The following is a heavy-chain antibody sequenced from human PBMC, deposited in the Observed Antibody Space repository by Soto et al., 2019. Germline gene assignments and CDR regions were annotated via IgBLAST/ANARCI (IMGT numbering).Heavy chain of an antibody. J-gene: IGHJ4*02. CDR1: GYTFTHHY. Sequence: SVKVSCKASGYTFTHHYIHWVRQAPGQGLDWVGVIIPIFGTANYAQKFQGRVTITADKSTSTAYMELSSLRSEDTAVYYCARGVTYYYDSSGYYRQYFDYWGQGTLVTVSS. V-gene: IGHV1-69*06. CDR2: IIPIFGTA. D-gene: IGHD3-22*01. CDR3: ARGVTYYYDSSGYYRQYFDY.